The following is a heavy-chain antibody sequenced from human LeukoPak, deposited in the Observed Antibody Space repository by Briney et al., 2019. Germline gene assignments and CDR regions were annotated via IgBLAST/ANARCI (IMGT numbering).Heavy chain of an antibody. J-gene: IGHJ4*02. D-gene: IGHD3/OR15-3a*01. CDR3: ARGGVAHLSCLDW. CDR1: GFTFSSYG. V-gene: IGHV3-30*02. CDR2: IRYDGSNK. Sequence: GGSLRLSCAASGFTFSSYGMHWVRQAPGKGLEWVAFIRYDGSNKYYADSVKGRFTISRDNSKNTLYLEMNSLRAEDTAVYYCARGGVAHLSCLDWGGQRTLATVSS.